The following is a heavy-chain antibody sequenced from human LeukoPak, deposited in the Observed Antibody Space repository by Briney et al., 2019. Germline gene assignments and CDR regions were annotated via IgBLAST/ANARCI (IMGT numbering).Heavy chain of an antibody. J-gene: IGHJ6*03. D-gene: IGHD3-16*02. V-gene: IGHV3-21*01. Sequence: PSETLSLTCTVSGGSISSSSYYWGWIRQPPGKGLEWVSSISSSSSYIYYADSVKGRFTISRDNAKNSLYLQMNSLRAEDTAVYYCARDGTVDYVWGSYRPYYYYYMDVWGKGTTVTISS. CDR2: ISSSSSYI. CDR1: GGSISSSS. CDR3: ARDGTVDYVWGSYRPYYYYYMDV.